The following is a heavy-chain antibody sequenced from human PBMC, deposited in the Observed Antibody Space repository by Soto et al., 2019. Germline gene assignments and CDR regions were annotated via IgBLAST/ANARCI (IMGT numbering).Heavy chain of an antibody. J-gene: IGHJ4*02. V-gene: IGHV3-23*01. CDR1: GFTFSSYA. D-gene: IGHD2-15*01. CDR3: AKVGHSTPFDY. CDR2: ISGSGGST. Sequence: EVQLLESGGGLVQPGGSLRLSCAASGFTFSSYAMSWVRQDPGKGLEWVSAISGSGGSTYYADSLRGRFTISRDNSKNTLYLQINSLRAEDTAVYYCAKVGHSTPFDYWGQGTLVTVSS.